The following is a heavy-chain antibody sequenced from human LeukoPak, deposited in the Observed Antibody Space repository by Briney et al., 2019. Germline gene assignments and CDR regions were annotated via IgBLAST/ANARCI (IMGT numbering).Heavy chain of an antibody. CDR2: IYSGGST. CDR1: GFTVSSNY. CDR3: ARLTTEYFDY. J-gene: IGHJ4*02. Sequence: GGSLRLSCAASGFTVSSNYMSWVRQAPGKGLEWVSVIYSGGSTYYADSVKGRFTISRDNAKNSLYLQMNSLRAEDTAVYYCARLTTEYFDYWGQGTLVTVSS. D-gene: IGHD4-17*01. V-gene: IGHV3-66*01.